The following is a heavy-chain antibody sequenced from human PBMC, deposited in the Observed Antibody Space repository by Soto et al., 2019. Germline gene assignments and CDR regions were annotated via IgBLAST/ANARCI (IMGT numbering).Heavy chain of an antibody. CDR2: ISAYNGNT. CDR1: GYTFTSYG. J-gene: IGHJ5*02. Sequence: ASVKVSCKASGYTFTSYGISWVRQAPGQGLEWMGWISAYNGNTKYARVLEGRITVTSQASTSTVYMEISSLTSDDTAFYYCVRDRPHAWFDPWGQGTLVTVSS. V-gene: IGHV1-18*01. CDR3: VRDRPHAWFDP.